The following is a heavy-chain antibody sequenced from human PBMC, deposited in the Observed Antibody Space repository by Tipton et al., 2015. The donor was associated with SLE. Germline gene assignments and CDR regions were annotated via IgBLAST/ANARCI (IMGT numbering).Heavy chain of an antibody. D-gene: IGHD2-15*01. CDR3: ARVPVARHYFDY. CDR1: SYSISSGYY. V-gene: IGHV4-61*01. CDR2: IYYSGST. Sequence: GLVKPSETVSLTCAVSSYSISSGYYWGWIRQPPGKGLEWIGYIYYSGSTNYNPSLKSRVTISVDTSKNQFSLKLSSVTAADTAVYYCARVPVARHYFDYWGQGTLVTVSS. J-gene: IGHJ4*02.